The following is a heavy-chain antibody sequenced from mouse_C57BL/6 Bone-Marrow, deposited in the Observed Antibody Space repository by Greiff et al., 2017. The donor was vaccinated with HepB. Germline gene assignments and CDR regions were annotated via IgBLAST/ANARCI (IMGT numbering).Heavy chain of an antibody. CDR1: GYSITSGYY. V-gene: IGHV3-6*01. Sequence: EVQLQESGPGLVKPSQSLSLTCSVTGYSITSGYYWNWIRQFPGNKLEWMGYISYDGSNNYNPSLKNRISITRDTSKNQFFLKLNSVTTEDTATYYCARDEQRRAMDYWGQGTSVTVSS. J-gene: IGHJ4*01. D-gene: IGHD3-1*01. CDR2: ISYDGSN. CDR3: ARDEQRRAMDY.